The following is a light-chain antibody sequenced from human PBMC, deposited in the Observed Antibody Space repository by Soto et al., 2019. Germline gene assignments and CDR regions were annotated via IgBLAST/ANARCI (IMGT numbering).Light chain of an antibody. CDR3: SSYTSCSTLV. CDR1: SSDVGGYNY. J-gene: IGLJ1*01. CDR2: EVS. V-gene: IGLV2-14*01. Sequence: QSALTQPASVSGSPGQSITISCTGTSSDVGGYNYVSWYQQHPGKAPKLMIYEVSNRPSGVSNRFSGSKSGNTASLTISGLQAEDEADYYCSSYTSCSTLVFGTGTKVTVL.